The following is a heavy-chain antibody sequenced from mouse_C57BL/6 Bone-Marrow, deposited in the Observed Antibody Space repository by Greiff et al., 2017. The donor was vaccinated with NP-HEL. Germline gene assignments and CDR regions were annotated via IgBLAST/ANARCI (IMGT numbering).Heavy chain of an antibody. J-gene: IGHJ3*01. Sequence: EVQLVESGGDLVKPGGSLTLSCAASGFTFSSYGMSWVRQTPDKRLEWVATISSGGSYTYYPDSVKGRFTISRDNAKNPLYLQMSSLKSEDTAMYYCARRGIYYYGSSPWFAYWGQGTLVTVSA. V-gene: IGHV5-6*01. D-gene: IGHD1-1*01. CDR2: ISSGGSYT. CDR3: ARRGIYYYGSSPWFAY. CDR1: GFTFSSYG.